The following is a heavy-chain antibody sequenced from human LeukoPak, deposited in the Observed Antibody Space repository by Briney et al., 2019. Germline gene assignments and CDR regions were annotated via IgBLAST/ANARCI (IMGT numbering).Heavy chain of an antibody. Sequence: PGGSLRLSCAASGFTFSSYWMSWVRQAPGKGLEWAANIKEDGTHKYYVGSVRGRFTISRDNAKNSLYLQMNSQRAEDTAIYYCAREARGTRAAFDVWGQGTMVTVFS. V-gene: IGHV3-7*01. CDR2: IKEDGTHK. CDR1: GFTFSSYW. D-gene: IGHD2-8*01. J-gene: IGHJ3*01. CDR3: AREARGTRAAFDV.